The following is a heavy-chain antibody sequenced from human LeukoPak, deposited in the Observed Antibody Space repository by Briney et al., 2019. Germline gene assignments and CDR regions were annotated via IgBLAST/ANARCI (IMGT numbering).Heavy chain of an antibody. CDR2: IWYDGSNK. J-gene: IGHJ4*02. D-gene: IGHD3-22*01. V-gene: IGHV3-33*01. Sequence: GRSLRLSCAASGFIFSSYGMHWVRQAPGKGLEWVAVIWYDGSNKQYAGSAKGRFTISRDNSKNTLYLEMNSLRAEDTAVYYCARSYDRSGYYFRMVEYWGQGTLVTVSS. CDR1: GFIFSSYG. CDR3: ARSYDRSGYYFRMVEY.